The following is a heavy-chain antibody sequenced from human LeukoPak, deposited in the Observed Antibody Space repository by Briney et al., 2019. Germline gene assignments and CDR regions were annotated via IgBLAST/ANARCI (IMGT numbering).Heavy chain of an antibody. D-gene: IGHD5-12*01. CDR3: ASVQWLRYFGF. CDR1: GFTFSSYG. J-gene: IGHJ4*02. V-gene: IGHV3-30*02. CDR2: IRYDGSNK. Sequence: PGGSLRLSCAASGFTFSSYGMHWVRQAPGKGLEWVAFIRYDGSNKYYADSVKDRFTISRDNAKNSLFLQMDCLRAEYTAGYFCASVQWLRYFGFWGQGTLVTVS.